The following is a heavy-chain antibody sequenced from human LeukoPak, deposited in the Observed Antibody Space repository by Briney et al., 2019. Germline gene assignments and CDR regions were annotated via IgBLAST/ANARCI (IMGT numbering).Heavy chain of an antibody. CDR2: INTNTGNP. CDR3: ARVFRPRRLRAENDAFDI. Sequence: WASVKVSCKASGYTFTSYAMNWVRQAPGQGLEWMGWINTNTGNPTYAQGFTGRFVFSLDTSVSTAYLQISSLKAEDTAVYYCARVFRPRRLRAENDAFDIWGQGTMVTVSS. J-gene: IGHJ3*02. CDR1: GYTFTSYA. D-gene: IGHD1-14*01. V-gene: IGHV7-4-1*02.